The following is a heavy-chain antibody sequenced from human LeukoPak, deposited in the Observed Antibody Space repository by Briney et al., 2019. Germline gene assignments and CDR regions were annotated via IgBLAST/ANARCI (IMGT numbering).Heavy chain of an antibody. D-gene: IGHD3-22*01. V-gene: IGHV4-59*01. Sequence: SETLSLTCTVSGGSISSYYWSWIRQPPGKGLEWIGYIYYSGSTNYNPSLKSRVTISVDTSKNQFSLKLSSVTAADTAVYYCARSDYNDSSGYYDYWGQGTLVTVSS. J-gene: IGHJ4*02. CDR3: ARSDYNDSSGYYDY. CDR2: IYYSGST. CDR1: GGSISSYY.